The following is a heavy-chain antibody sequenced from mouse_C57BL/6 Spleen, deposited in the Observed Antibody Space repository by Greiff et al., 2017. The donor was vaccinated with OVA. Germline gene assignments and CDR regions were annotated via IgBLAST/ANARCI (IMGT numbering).Heavy chain of an antibody. CDR3: ARDHYGSPWYFDV. V-gene: IGHV5-16*01. J-gene: IGHJ1*03. Sequence: DVKLVESEGGLVQPGSSMKLSCTASGFTFSDYYMAWVRQVPEKGLEWVANINYDGSSTYYLDSLKSRFIISRDNAKNILYLQMSSLKSEDTATYYCARDHYGSPWYFDVWGTGTTVTVSS. CDR1: GFTFSDYY. D-gene: IGHD1-1*01. CDR2: INYDGSST.